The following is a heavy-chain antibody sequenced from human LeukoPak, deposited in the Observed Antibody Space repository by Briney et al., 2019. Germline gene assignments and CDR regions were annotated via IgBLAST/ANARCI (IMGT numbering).Heavy chain of an antibody. Sequence: GASVKVSSKASGYTFPDYIMHWLRQAPGKRLDGLGWINGGSGYTKYSPEFQGRVTITRDTSASTAYMELSSLRSEDTAVYYCANPRYDSSGYYYVDWGQGTLVAVSS. CDR3: ANPRYDSSGYYYVD. D-gene: IGHD3-22*01. J-gene: IGHJ4*02. V-gene: IGHV1-3*01. CDR2: INGGSGYT. CDR1: GYTFPDYI.